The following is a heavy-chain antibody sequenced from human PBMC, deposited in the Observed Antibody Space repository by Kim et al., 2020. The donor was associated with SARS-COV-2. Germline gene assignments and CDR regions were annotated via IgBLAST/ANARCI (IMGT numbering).Heavy chain of an antibody. J-gene: IGHJ5*02. CDR3: ARKRNDYYGSGSYYSS. CDR1: GGSFSGYY. D-gene: IGHD3-10*01. CDR2: INHSVST. V-gene: IGHV4-34*01. Sequence: SETLSLTCAVYGGSFSGYYWSWIRQPPGKGLEWIGEINHSVSTNYNPSLKSRVSISVDTSKNQFSLKLSSVTAADTAVYYCARKRNDYYGSGSYYSSWGQGTLVTVSS.